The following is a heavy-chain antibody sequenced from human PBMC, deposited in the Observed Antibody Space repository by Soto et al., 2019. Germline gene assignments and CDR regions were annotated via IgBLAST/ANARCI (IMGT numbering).Heavy chain of an antibody. D-gene: IGHD2-15*01. V-gene: IGHV3-30-3*01. CDR2: ISYDGSNK. CDR1: GFTFSSYA. J-gene: IGHJ3*02. CDR3: ARAFVSSAFDT. Sequence: GGSLRLSCAASGFTFSSYAMHWVRQAPGKGLEWVAVISYDGSNKYYADSVKGRFTISRDNSKNTLYLQMNSLRAEDTAVYYCARAFVSSAFDTWGQGTMVTVSS.